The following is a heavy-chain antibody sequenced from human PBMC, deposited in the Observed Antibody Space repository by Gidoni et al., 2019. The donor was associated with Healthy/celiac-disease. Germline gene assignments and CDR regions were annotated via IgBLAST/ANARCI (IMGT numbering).Heavy chain of an antibody. Sequence: EVQLLESGGGLVQPAGSLRLSCPASGFAFSSYAMSWVRQAPGKGLEWVAAISGSGGSTYYADSVKGRFTISRDNSKNTLYLQMNSLRAEDTAVYYCAKGGVVHYYGMDVWGQGTTVTVSS. CDR2: ISGSGGST. CDR3: AKGGVVHYYGMDV. V-gene: IGHV3-23*01. D-gene: IGHD2-15*01. CDR1: GFAFSSYA. J-gene: IGHJ6*02.